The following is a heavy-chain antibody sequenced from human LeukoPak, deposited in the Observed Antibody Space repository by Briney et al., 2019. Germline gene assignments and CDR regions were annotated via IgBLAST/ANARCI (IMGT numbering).Heavy chain of an antibody. J-gene: IGHJ4*02. D-gene: IGHD3-22*01. CDR3: ARHTLYYYDSSGYYRTGHFDY. CDR2: IYDSGST. Sequence: SETLSLTCTVSGGSISSSSYYWGWIRQPPGKGLEWIGSIYDSGSTYYNPSLKSRVTISVDTSKNQFSLKLSSVTAADTAVYYCARHTLYYYDSSGYYRTGHFDYWGQGTLVTVSS. CDR1: GGSISSSSYY. V-gene: IGHV4-39*01.